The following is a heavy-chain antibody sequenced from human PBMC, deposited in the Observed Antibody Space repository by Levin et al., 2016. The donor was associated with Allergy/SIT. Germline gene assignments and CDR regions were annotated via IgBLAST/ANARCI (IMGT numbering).Heavy chain of an antibody. D-gene: IGHD3-10*01. CDR1: GGSFGGYY. J-gene: IGHJ6*02. Sequence: SETLSLTCAVYGGSFGGYYWTWIRQPPGKGLEWIGEVSHGRNANYNPSLKSRVTIPLDTSKNQFSLTLTSVTAADTAVYYCARFAPHYYGSERYNVWGQGTTVTVSS. CDR3: ARFAPHYYGSERYNV. CDR2: VSHGRNA. V-gene: IGHV4-34*01.